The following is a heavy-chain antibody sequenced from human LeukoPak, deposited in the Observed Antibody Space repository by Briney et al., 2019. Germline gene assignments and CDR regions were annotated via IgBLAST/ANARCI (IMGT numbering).Heavy chain of an antibody. V-gene: IGHV3-23*01. CDR1: GFSFNGYA. CDR3: AKDRYSGTYSLGPDY. Sequence: GGSLRLSCAASGFSFNGYAMRWVRPAPGKGLEWVSAVYGAGGTTFYADTVKGRYTISRDNSTNTLYLQMNSLRAEETADYYCAKDRYSGTYSLGPDYWRQGSLVAVSS. J-gene: IGHJ4*02. D-gene: IGHD1-26*01. CDR2: VYGAGGTT.